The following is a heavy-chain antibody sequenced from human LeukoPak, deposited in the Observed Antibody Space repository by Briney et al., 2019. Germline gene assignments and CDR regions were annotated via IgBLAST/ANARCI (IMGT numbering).Heavy chain of an antibody. D-gene: IGHD5-24*01. Sequence: ASVKVSCKASGYTVTSYYMHWVRQAPGQGLEWMAILNPSGGSSNYAQKFQGRATLTRATSTGTVYMELSSLRSEDTAEYYCASVYKHGMGVWGQGTTVIVSS. V-gene: IGHV1-46*01. CDR3: ASVYKHGMGV. J-gene: IGHJ6*02. CDR2: LNPSGGSS. CDR1: GYTVTSYY.